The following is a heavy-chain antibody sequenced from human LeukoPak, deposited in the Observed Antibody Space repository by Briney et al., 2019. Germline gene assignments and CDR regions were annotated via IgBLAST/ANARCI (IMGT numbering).Heavy chain of an antibody. CDR1: GFTFSSYS. CDR2: ISSSSSYM. CDR3: TRGRTAMITAGVHY. V-gene: IGHV3-21*01. J-gene: IGHJ4*02. Sequence: GGSLRLSCAASGFTFSSYSMNWVRQAPGKGLEWVSSISSSSSYMYYADSVKGRFTISRDNAKNSLHLQMNSLRAEDTAVYFCTRGRTAMITAGVHYWGQGTLVTVSS. D-gene: IGHD5-18*01.